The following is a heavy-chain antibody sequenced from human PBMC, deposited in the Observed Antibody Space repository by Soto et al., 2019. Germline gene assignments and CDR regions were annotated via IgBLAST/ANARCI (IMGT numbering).Heavy chain of an antibody. V-gene: IGHV3-66*01. CDR1: GFTVSSNY. J-gene: IGHJ3*02. Sequence: EVQLVESGGGLVQPGGSLRLSCAASGFTVSSNYMSWVRQAPGKGLEWVSVIYSGGSTYYADSVKGRFTISRDNSKNTLYLQMNSLRAEDTAVYYCARDLPAGDYSAFDIWGQGTMVTVSS. CDR3: ARDLPAGDYSAFDI. CDR2: IYSGGST. D-gene: IGHD4-17*01.